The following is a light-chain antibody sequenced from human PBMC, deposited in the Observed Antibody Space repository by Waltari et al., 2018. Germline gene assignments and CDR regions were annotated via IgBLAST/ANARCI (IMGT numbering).Light chain of an antibody. Sequence: DIQMTQSPSSLSASAGDRVPITCRASQGITTYLNWYQQKLGKAPKRLIYGASRLESGVPSRFSGSGSGTDFTLTISSLQPEDFATYYCLQYNSNPVTFGGGTKVEIK. V-gene: IGKV1-17*01. CDR1: QGITTY. CDR3: LQYNSNPVT. J-gene: IGKJ4*01. CDR2: GAS.